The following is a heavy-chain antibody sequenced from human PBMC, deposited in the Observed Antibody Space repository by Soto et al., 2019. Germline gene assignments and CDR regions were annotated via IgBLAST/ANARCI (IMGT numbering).Heavy chain of an antibody. CDR3: AKVIVLVPAASYGMDV. CDR2: IYYIGST. J-gene: IGHJ6*02. V-gene: IGHV4-59*01. D-gene: IGHD2-2*01. CDR1: GGSISDYY. Sequence: SETLSLTCTVSGGSISDYYGGWIRQPPGKGLEWIGYIYYIGSTNYNPSLKSRVTMSVDTSKNQFSLKLMSVTAADTAVYYCAKVIVLVPAASYGMDVWGLGTTVTVSS.